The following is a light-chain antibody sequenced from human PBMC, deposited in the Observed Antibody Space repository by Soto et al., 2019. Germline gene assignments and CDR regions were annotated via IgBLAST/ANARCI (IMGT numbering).Light chain of an antibody. V-gene: IGKV3-11*01. Sequence: EIVLTQAPATLSLSLLQRATLSYLASQSVSSYLAWYQHKPGQAPRLLIYDASNRATGIPARFSGSGSGTDFTLTISSLEPEDFAVYYCQQRSNWQWTFGQGTKVDIK. CDR1: QSVSSY. CDR3: QQRSNWQWT. J-gene: IGKJ1*01. CDR2: DAS.